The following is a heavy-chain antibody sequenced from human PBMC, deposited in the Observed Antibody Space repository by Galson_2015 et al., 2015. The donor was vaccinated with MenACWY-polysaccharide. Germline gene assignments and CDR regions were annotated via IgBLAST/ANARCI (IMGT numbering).Heavy chain of an antibody. D-gene: IGHD6-19*01. V-gene: IGHV6-1*01. Sequence: CAISGDSVSGNSVAWNWIRQFPSRGLEWLGRTYFRSKWYSDYAESVKSRISINADTSKNQFSLQLNSVTPEDTAVYYCARGLAVTGYYFDYWGQGTLVTVSS. CDR1: GDSVSGNSVA. CDR3: ARGLAVTGYYFDY. CDR2: TYFRSKWYS. J-gene: IGHJ4*02.